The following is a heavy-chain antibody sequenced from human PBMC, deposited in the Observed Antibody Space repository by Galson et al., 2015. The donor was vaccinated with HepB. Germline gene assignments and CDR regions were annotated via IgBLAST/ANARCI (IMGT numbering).Heavy chain of an antibody. J-gene: IGHJ4*02. CDR1: GFTFSSYA. CDR2: ISYDGSNK. Sequence: SLRLSCAASGFTFSSYAMHWVRQAPGKGLEWVAVISYDGSNKYYADSVKGRFTISRDNSKNTLYLQMNSLRAEDTAVYYCARLEYPQTYYYGSGSYISPQLPPDYWGQGTLVTVSS. D-gene: IGHD3-10*01. CDR3: ARLEYPQTYYYGSGSYISPQLPPDY. V-gene: IGHV3-30*04.